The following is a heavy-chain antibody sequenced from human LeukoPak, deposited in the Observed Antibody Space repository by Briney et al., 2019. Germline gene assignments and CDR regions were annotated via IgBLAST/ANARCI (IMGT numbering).Heavy chain of an antibody. Sequence: PGGSLRHSCAASGFTFSSYGMHWVRQAPGKGLEGVAVIWYDGSNKYYADSVKDRFTISRDNSKSTLYLQMNSLRAEDTAVYYCAGSIALAGTIDYWGQGNLVTVSS. D-gene: IGHD6-19*01. J-gene: IGHJ4*02. CDR3: AGSIALAGTIDY. CDR1: GFTFSSYG. CDR2: IWYDGSNK. V-gene: IGHV3-33*01.